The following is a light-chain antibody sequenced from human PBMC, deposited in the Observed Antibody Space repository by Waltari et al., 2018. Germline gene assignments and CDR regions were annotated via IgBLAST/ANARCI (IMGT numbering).Light chain of an antibody. V-gene: IGKV3-15*01. CDR2: HAS. Sequence: EILMTQSPATLSLSPGARAPISCRASQRISFNLAWYQQRPGQPPRLLIFHASTRATGIPARFSGSGSGTEFTLTIRTLQSEDSGVYYCQQYNVWPPITFGQGTRLEIK. CDR1: QRISFN. J-gene: IGKJ5*01. CDR3: QQYNVWPPIT.